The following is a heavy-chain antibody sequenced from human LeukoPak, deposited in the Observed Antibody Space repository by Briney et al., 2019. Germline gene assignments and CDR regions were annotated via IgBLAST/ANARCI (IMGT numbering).Heavy chain of an antibody. J-gene: IGHJ4*02. Sequence: HPGGSLRLSCAASGFTFRAYWMSWVRQAPGKGLEWVANINQDGSEKDYVDSVKGRFTISRDNARNSLYLQMSTLRAEDTAVYFCARLRYTYGKNFDYWGQGALVTVSS. CDR3: ARLRYTYGKNFDY. V-gene: IGHV3-7*01. CDR1: GFTFRAYW. CDR2: INQDGSEK. D-gene: IGHD5-18*01.